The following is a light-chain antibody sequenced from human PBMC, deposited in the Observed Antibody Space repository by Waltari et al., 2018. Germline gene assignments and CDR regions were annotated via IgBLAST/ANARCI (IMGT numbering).Light chain of an antibody. J-gene: IGLJ3*02. CDR1: SSNIGTHS. Sequence: QSVLSQPPSASGTPGQRFSSPCSGNSSNIGTHSVTWYQQLPGTAPTLLIYRNNQRPSGVPDRFSGSKSGTSASLAISGLRSEGEADYYCAAWDDSLSGRVFGGGTKLTVL. CDR2: RNN. CDR3: AAWDDSLSGRV. V-gene: IGLV1-47*01.